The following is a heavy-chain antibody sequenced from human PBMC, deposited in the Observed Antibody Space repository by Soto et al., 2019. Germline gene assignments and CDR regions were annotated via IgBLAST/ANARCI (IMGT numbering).Heavy chain of an antibody. CDR3: GRGGWYIDY. D-gene: IGHD6-19*01. V-gene: IGHV4-61*08. CDR2: IYYSGST. CDR1: GCSISSGGYY. J-gene: IGHJ4*02. Sequence: PSETLSLTCPFSGCSISSGGYYWSWIRQHPGKGLEWIGYIYYSGSTYYNPSLEGRVTISVDTSNKQFSLKMTSVTAADTAVYFCGRGGWYIDYWGRGTLVTVSS.